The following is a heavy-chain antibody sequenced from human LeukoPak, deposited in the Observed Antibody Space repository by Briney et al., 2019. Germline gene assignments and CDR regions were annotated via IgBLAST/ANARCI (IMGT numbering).Heavy chain of an antibody. CDR3: ASLPPSEGAFDI. V-gene: IGHV1-18*01. Sequence: ASVKVSCKASGYTFTSYGISWVRQAPGQGLEWMGWISAYNGNTNYAQKLQGRVTMTTDTSTSTAYMELRSLRSDDTAVYYCASLPPSEGAFDILGQGTMVTVSS. J-gene: IGHJ3*02. CDR1: GYTFTSYG. D-gene: IGHD1-26*01. CDR2: ISAYNGNT.